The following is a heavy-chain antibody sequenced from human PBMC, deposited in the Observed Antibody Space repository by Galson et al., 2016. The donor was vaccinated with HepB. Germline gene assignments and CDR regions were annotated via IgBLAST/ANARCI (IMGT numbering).Heavy chain of an antibody. CDR2: INGGNGNT. Sequence: SVKVSCKASGYTFSTYAIHWVRQAPGQSLEWMGWINGGNGNTKFSHKFQGRVSFTSDTSASTAYIALSSLRSEDTAVSYCARGSDVNCRGGDCTLDYWGQGTLVTVSS. D-gene: IGHD2-21*02. V-gene: IGHV1-3*01. J-gene: IGHJ4*02. CDR3: ARGSDVNCRGGDCTLDY. CDR1: GYTFSTYA.